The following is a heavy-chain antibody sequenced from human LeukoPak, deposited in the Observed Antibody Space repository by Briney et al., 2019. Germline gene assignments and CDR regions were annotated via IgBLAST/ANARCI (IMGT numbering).Heavy chain of an antibody. Sequence: SGALSLTCVFSGDSISDDSVNKNNWLNWVRQAPGKGLEWIGDVSLDGITNYNPSLLGRVTISLDKSAKQVSLRLTSVTAADTAIYYCARDSSAPRSYFALDVWGQGTTVTVSS. CDR2: VSLDGIT. V-gene: IGHV4-4*02. CDR1: GDSISDDSVNKNNW. D-gene: IGHD6-19*01. J-gene: IGHJ6*01. CDR3: ARDSSAPRSYFALDV.